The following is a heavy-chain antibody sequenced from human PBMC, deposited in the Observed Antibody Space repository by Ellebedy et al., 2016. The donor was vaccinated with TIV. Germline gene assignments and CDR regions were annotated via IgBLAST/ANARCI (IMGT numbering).Heavy chain of an antibody. CDR3: AKGAYTYGLYYNYYMDV. CDR1: GFTFSSYA. D-gene: IGHD3-10*01. J-gene: IGHJ6*03. CDR2: ISWNSGSR. Sequence: GGSLRLSXAASGFTFSSYAMSWVRQAPGKGLEWVSGISWNSGSRGYADSVRGRFTISRDNTKNSLYLQMNSLRAEDTALYYCAKGAYTYGLYYNYYMDVWGKGTTVTVSS. V-gene: IGHV3-9*01.